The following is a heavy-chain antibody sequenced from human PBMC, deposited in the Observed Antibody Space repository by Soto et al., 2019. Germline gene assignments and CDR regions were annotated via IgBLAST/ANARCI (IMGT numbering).Heavy chain of an antibody. D-gene: IGHD6-13*01. J-gene: IGHJ6*02. CDR3: ASEGVSSSWYNYYGMDV. CDR1: GGSISSYY. Sequence: QVQLQESGPGLVKPSETLSLTCTVSGGSISSYYWSWIRQPPGKGLEWIGYIDYIGSTNYNPSLKCVVTISVDTSKNQCSLKLSSVTAADTAVYYGASEGVSSSWYNYYGMDVWGQGTTVTVSS. V-gene: IGHV4-59*01. CDR2: IDYIGST.